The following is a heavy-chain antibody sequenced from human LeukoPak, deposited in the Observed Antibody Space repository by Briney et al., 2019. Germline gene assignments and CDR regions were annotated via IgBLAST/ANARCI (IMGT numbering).Heavy chain of an antibody. V-gene: IGHV3-7*03. CDR2: IKQDGSEK. CDR1: GSTSSSYW. D-gene: IGHD2-15*01. J-gene: IGHJ4*02. Sequence: GGSLRLSCAVSGSTSSSYWMSWVRQAPGKGLEWVANIKQDGSEKYYVDSVKGRFTISRDNAKNSLYLQMNSLRAEDTAVYYCARAPYCIGGSCRFDYWGQGTLVTVSS. CDR3: ARAPYCIGGSCRFDY.